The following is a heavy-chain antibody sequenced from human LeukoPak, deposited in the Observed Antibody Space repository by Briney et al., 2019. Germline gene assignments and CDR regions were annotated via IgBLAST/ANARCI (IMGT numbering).Heavy chain of an antibody. V-gene: IGHV4-59*08. J-gene: IGHJ3*01. CDR2: IYNSGST. D-gene: IGHD3-16*01. Sequence: SETLSLTCTVSGGSISSHYWSWIRQPPGKGLEWIGYIYNSGSTNYNPSLKSRVTISLDTSKNQFSLHLTSVTAADTAVYFCARDDYGVFDAFDVWGQGTVVPVSS. CDR1: GGSISSHY. CDR3: ARDDYGVFDAFDV.